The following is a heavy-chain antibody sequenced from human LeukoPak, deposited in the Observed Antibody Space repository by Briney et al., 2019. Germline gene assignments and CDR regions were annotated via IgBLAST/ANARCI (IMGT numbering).Heavy chain of an antibody. D-gene: IGHD6-13*01. V-gene: IGHV3-30*04. CDR2: ISYDGSNK. CDR1: GLTFSSCA. CDR3: AIYSSSWYALDY. J-gene: IGHJ4*02. Sequence: GRSLRLSCAASGLTFSSCAMHWVRQAPGKGLEWVAVISYDGSNKYYADSVKGRFTISRDNSKNTLYLQMNSLRAEDTAVYYCAIYSSSWYALDYWGQGTLVTVSS.